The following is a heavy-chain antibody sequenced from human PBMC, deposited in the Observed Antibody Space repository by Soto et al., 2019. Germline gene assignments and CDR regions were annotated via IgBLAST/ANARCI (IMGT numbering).Heavy chain of an antibody. Sequence: QVQLVESGGGLVKPGGSLRLSCAASGFTFSDYYMSWIRQAPGKGLEWVSYISSSSSYTNYADSVKGRFTISRDNAKNSRYLQMNRLRAEDTAVYYCASTGGSYPPYYYYGMDVWGQGTTVTVSS. D-gene: IGHD1-26*01. CDR3: ASTGGSYPPYYYYGMDV. CDR1: GFTFSDYY. CDR2: ISSSSSYT. V-gene: IGHV3-11*05. J-gene: IGHJ6*02.